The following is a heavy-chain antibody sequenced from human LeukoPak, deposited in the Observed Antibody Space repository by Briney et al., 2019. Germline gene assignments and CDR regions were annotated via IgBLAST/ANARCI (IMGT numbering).Heavy chain of an antibody. CDR2: MYHSGST. CDR3: ARVGSGAATFGGVYGVPVNYYMDV. CDR1: GYSISSGYF. J-gene: IGHJ6*03. Sequence: PSETLSLTCTVSGYSISSGYFWGWIRQPPGKGLEWIGSMYHSGSTYYNPSLKSRVNISVDTSKNQFSLKLSSVTAADTAVYYCARVGSGAATFGGVYGVPVNYYMDVWGKGTTVTVSS. V-gene: IGHV4-38-2*02. D-gene: IGHD3-16*01.